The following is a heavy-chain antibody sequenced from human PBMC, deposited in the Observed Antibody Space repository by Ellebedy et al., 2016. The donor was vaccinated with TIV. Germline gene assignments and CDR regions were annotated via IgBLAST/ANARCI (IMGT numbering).Heavy chain of an antibody. Sequence: PGGSLRLSCAASGFTFSTYWMHWVRQAPGKGLVWVSRINSDGSSTTYADSVKGRFTTSRDNAKNTLYLQMNSLRAEDTAVYYCARVPGGNKNFDYWGQGTLVTVSS. CDR3: ARVPGGNKNFDY. CDR1: GFTFSTYW. J-gene: IGHJ4*02. CDR2: INSDGSST. V-gene: IGHV3-74*01. D-gene: IGHD4-23*01.